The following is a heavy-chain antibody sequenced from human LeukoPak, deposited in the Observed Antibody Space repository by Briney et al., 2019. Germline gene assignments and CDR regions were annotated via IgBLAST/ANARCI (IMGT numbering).Heavy chain of an antibody. D-gene: IGHD5-18*01. Sequence: PSQTPSLTCAVSGGSISSGGYSWSWIRQPPGKGLEWIGYIYHSGSTYYNPSLKSRVTISVDRSKNQFSLKLSSVTAADTAVYYCASTAIQRDYWGQGTLVTVSS. CDR1: GGSISSGGYS. V-gene: IGHV4-30-2*01. CDR2: IYHSGST. CDR3: ASTAIQRDY. J-gene: IGHJ4*02.